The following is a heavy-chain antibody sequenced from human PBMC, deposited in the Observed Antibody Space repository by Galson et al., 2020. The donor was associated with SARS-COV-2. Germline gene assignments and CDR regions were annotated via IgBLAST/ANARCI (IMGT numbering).Heavy chain of an antibody. V-gene: IGHV1-18*01. D-gene: IGHD3-16*01. CDR2: ISTYNGNT. Sequence: GESLKISCKASGYTFNTYGVSWVRQAPGQGLEYMGWISTYNGNTIYAQMLQGRVTMTTDTSTSTAYMELRSLRSDDTAVYYCAREGGTNYKYALDVLGQGTTVTVSS. J-gene: IGHJ6*02. CDR3: AREGGTNYKYALDV. CDR1: GYTFNTYG.